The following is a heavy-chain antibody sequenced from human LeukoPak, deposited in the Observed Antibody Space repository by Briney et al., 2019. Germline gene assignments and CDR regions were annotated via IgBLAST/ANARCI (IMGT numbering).Heavy chain of an antibody. CDR1: GFTFSDAW. V-gene: IGHV3-15*01. Sequence: GGSLTLSCAASGFTFSDAWMSWVRQAPGKGLEWVGRIKTKTDGGTADYAAPVKGRFTISRDDSKSTLYLQMNSLKTEDTAVYYCATALIWESSIDFWGQGTLVTVSS. D-gene: IGHD1-26*01. CDR2: IKTKTDGGTA. J-gene: IGHJ4*02. CDR3: ATALIWESSIDF.